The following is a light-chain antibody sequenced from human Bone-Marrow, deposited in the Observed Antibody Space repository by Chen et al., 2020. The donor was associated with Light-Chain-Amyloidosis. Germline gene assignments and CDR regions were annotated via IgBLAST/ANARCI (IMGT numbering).Light chain of an antibody. J-gene: IGKJ2*01. Sequence: DVVMTQSPLSLPVTLGQPASISCRSSQSLVHSDGNTYLNWFQQRPGQSPRRLLYTVSNRDSGVPDRFSGSGSGTNFTLKIVAVEAEDIGVYYCMQSTHLYTFGQGTKLEIK. CDR2: TVS. CDR3: MQSTHLYT. CDR1: QSLVHSDGNTY. V-gene: IGKV2-30*02.